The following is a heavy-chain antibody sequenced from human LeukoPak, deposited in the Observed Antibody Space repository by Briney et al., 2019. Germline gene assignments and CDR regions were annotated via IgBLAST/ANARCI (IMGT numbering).Heavy chain of an antibody. Sequence: SETLSLTCAVSDYSISSGDYWGWIRQPPGKGLEWIGSIYHSGSTYYNPSLKSRVTISVDRSKNQFPLKLSSVTAADTAVYYCARGGYYYYYMDVWGKGTTVTVSS. V-gene: IGHV4-38-2*01. J-gene: IGHJ6*03. CDR3: ARGGYYYYYMDV. D-gene: IGHD3-16*01. CDR2: IYHSGST. CDR1: DYSISSGDY.